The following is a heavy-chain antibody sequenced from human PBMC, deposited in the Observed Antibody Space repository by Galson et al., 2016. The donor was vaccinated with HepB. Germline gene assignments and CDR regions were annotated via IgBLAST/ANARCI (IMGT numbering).Heavy chain of an antibody. J-gene: IGHJ6*02. CDR3: GRDGEFDYYYGTDV. V-gene: IGHV3-11*01. CDR2: ISTSGDII. CDR1: GFSFSDYY. Sequence: SLRLSCAASGFSFSDYYMTWIRQAPGKGLEYISYISTSGDIIYYADSVKGRFTVSRDNAKNSLYPQMNSLRAEDTAVYYCGRDGEFDYYYGTDVWGQGTTVTVSS.